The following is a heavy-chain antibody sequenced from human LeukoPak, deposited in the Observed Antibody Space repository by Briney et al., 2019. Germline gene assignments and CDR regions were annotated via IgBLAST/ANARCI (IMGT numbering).Heavy chain of an antibody. D-gene: IGHD3-10*01. CDR2: TYYSGST. CDR3: ATYGSGSYYFDY. Sequence: PSETLSLTCNVSVGSISSGNYYWTWIRQHPGKGLEWIGYTYYSGSTYYNPSLKSRVTISVDTSKNQFSLKLSSVTAADTAVYYCATYGSGSYYFDYWGQGTLVTVSS. J-gene: IGHJ4*02. V-gene: IGHV4-31*02. CDR1: VGSISSGNYY.